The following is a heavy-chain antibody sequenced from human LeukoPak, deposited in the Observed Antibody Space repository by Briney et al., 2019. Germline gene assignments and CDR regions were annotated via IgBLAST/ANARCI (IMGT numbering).Heavy chain of an antibody. CDR3: AKDGSELLWFGELLAHTYYYYYMDV. CDR1: GFAFSSYG. Sequence: PGGSLRLSCAASGFAFSSYGMHWVRQAPGKGLEWVAFIRYDGSNKYYADSVKGRFTISRDNSKNTLYLQMNSLRAEDTAVYYCAKDGSELLWFGELLAHTYYYYYMDVWGKGTTVTISS. D-gene: IGHD3-10*01. J-gene: IGHJ6*03. CDR2: IRYDGSNK. V-gene: IGHV3-30*02.